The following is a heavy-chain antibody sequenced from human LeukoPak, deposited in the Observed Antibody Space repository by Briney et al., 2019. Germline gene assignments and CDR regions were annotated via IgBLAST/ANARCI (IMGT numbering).Heavy chain of an antibody. CDR2: ISYDGSNK. Sequence: GGSLRLSCAASGFTFSNYGIHWVRQAPGKGLEWVAVISYDGSNKYYGDSVKGRFTISRDNSRNTLYLQMDSLKTEDTAVYYCAKGELHFNTCSFDYWGQGTLVTVSS. CDR1: GFTFSNYG. D-gene: IGHD1-26*01. V-gene: IGHV3-30*18. J-gene: IGHJ4*02. CDR3: AKGELHFNTCSFDY.